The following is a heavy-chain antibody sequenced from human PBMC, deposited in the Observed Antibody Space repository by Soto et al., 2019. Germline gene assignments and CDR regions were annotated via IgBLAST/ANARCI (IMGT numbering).Heavy chain of an antibody. D-gene: IGHD3-10*01. CDR1: GDSFSNSY. CDR3: ARDDFGSAGMDV. V-gene: IGHV4-4*07. CDR2: IYPSGTT. Sequence: SETLSLTCTVSGDSFSNSYWSWIRQPAGKGLEWIGRIYPSGTTNYNPSLKSRLTLSRDTSKNQFSLSLRSVTAADTAVYFCARDDFGSAGMDVWGQGTTVTVSS. J-gene: IGHJ6*02.